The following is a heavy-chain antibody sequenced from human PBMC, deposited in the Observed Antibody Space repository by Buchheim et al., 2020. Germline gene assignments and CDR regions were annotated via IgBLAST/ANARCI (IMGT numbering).Heavy chain of an antibody. CDR3: AKDAGIAAAGRGFDP. CDR1: GFTFSSSA. Sequence: EVQLLESGGGLVQPGGSLRLSCAASGFTFSSSALSWVRQAPGKGLEWVSAISASGGSTYYADSVKGRVTISRDNSKSTLFLQMNSLRAEDTAIYYCAKDAGIAAAGRGFDPWGQGTL. V-gene: IGHV3-23*01. J-gene: IGHJ5*02. D-gene: IGHD6-13*01. CDR2: ISASGGST.